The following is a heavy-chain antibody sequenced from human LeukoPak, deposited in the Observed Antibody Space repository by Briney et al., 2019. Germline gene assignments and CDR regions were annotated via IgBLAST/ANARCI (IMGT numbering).Heavy chain of an antibody. CDR3: ARGGDRMDV. Sequence: PSETLSLTCAVYGGSFSGYYWSWIRQPPGKGLEWIGEINHSGSTNYNPSLKSRVTISVDTSKNQFSLKLSSVTAADTAVYYCARGGDRMDVWGQGNPGHRLL. CDR1: GGSFSGYY. CDR2: INHSGST. J-gene: IGHJ6*02. V-gene: IGHV4-34*01.